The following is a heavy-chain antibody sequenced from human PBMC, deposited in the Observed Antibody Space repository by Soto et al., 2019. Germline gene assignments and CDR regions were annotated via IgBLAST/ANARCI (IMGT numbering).Heavy chain of an antibody. J-gene: IGHJ4*02. CDR3: ARRGSRLVHF. CDR1: GCTFNSYD. CDR2: ISIYNGHT. Sequence: ALVPVSSRGSGCTFNSYDLKCVRQAPGQGLEWMGWISIYNGHTEYAQKFQGRVTMTTDISTTTAYMELRSLKFVDMALYFWARRGSRLVHFWGQATSVTGSS. D-gene: IGHD1-26*01. V-gene: IGHV1-18*03.